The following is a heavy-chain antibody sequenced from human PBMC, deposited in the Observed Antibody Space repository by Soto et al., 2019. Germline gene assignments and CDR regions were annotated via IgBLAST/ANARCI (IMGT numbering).Heavy chain of an antibody. J-gene: IGHJ4*02. CDR1: GFTFGSYA. CDR2: VSSIGDST. Sequence: EVQLLESGGGLVQPGGSLRLSCAASGFTFGSYAMSWVRQAPGKGLEWVSSVSSIGDSTYYADSVKGRFTISRDNSKNTLYLQLNSLRAEDTAVYYCARDLYSNNRPRIFGVWGQGTLVTVSS. D-gene: IGHD3-3*01. CDR3: ARDLYSNNRPRIFGV. V-gene: IGHV3-23*01.